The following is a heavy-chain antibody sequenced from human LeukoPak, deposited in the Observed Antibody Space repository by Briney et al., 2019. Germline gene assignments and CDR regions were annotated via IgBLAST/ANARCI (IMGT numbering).Heavy chain of an antibody. V-gene: IGHV3-48*03. CDR3: ARVLQIVATTVFDY. CDR2: ISSSGSTI. J-gene: IGHJ4*02. Sequence: PLGSLRLSCAASGFTFSTYEMSWVRQAPGKGLGWVSYISSSGSTIFYADSVMGRFTISRDNTKNSLYLQMNSLRAEDTAVYYCARVLQIVATTVFDYWGQGTLVSVSS. CDR1: GFTFSTYE. D-gene: IGHD5-12*01.